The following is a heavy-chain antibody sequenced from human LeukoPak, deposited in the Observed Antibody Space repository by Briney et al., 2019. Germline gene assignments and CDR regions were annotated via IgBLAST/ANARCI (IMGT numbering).Heavy chain of an antibody. D-gene: IGHD4-17*01. J-gene: IGHJ4*02. Sequence: GGSLRLSCTPSGFTFSSYGMHWVRQAPGKGLEWVAVVSYEGSTVYYADSVKGRFTISRDNAKNSLYLQMNTLRAEDTAVYYCARAHLTVTNYFDYWGQGTLVTVSS. CDR1: GFTFSSYG. V-gene: IGHV3-30*03. CDR2: VSYEGSTV. CDR3: ARAHLTVTNYFDY.